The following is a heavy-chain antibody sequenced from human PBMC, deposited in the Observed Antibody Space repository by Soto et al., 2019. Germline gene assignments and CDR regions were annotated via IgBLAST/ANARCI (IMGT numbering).Heavy chain of an antibody. J-gene: IGHJ1*01. CDR2: ISRSGSSI. V-gene: IGHV3-48*03. CDR3: ARDGYDSSGDSEYFQY. CDR1: GFTFSTYE. D-gene: IGHD3-22*01. Sequence: EVKLVESGGGLVQPGGSLRLSCAASGFTFSTYEMNWVRQAPGKGLEWISYISRSGSSIYYADSVKGRFTISRDNAWNSLHLQMNSLRVEDTAVYYCARDGYDSSGDSEYFQYWGQGTLVTVSS.